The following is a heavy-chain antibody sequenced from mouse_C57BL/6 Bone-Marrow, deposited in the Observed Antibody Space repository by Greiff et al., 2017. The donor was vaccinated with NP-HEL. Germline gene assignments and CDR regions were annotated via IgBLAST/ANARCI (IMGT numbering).Heavy chain of an antibody. CDR3: ARITYYYGSSWCYFDD. V-gene: IGHV8-8*01. J-gene: IGHJ2*01. CDR1: GFSLSTFGMG. D-gene: IGHD1-1*01. Sequence: QVTLKESGPGILQPSQTLSLPCSFSGFSLSTFGMGVGWIRLPSGKGLEWLAHLWWDVDKYFNPALKSRLTIHKDTPTNPVFLTTANVDTTDTATSVCARITYYYGSSWCYFDDWGKGTTLTVSS. CDR2: LWWDVDK.